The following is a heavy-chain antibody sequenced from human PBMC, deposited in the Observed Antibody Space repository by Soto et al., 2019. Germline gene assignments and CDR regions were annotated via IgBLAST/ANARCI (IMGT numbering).Heavy chain of an antibody. CDR1: GGSVSSSSYS. Sequence: PSETLSLTCTVSGGSVSSSSYSWGWIRQSPGKGLEWIGTIYSSENTYYNPSLLSRVTISVDTSKNEFSLRLSSVTAADTAVYYCAREVPAASEFDYWGQGTLVTVSS. V-gene: IGHV4-39*07. D-gene: IGHD2-2*01. J-gene: IGHJ4*02. CDR3: AREVPAASEFDY. CDR2: IYSSENT.